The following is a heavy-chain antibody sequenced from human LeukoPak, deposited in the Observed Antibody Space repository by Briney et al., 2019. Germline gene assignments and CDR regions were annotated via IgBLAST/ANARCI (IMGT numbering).Heavy chain of an antibody. Sequence: GGSLRLSCAASGCTVSSNYMSWVRQAPGKGLEWVSVIYSGGSTYYADSVKGRFTISRDNSKNTLYLQMNSLRAEDTAVYYCARDPPGYCSGGSCYSVGDWGQGTLVTVSS. V-gene: IGHV3-53*01. D-gene: IGHD2-15*01. CDR3: ARDPPGYCSGGSCYSVGD. CDR1: GCTVSSNY. J-gene: IGHJ4*02. CDR2: IYSGGST.